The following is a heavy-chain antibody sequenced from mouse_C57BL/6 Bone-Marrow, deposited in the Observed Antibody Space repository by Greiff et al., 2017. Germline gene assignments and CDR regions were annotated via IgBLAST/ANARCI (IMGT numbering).Heavy chain of an antibody. J-gene: IGHJ3*01. D-gene: IGHD1-1*01. Sequence: QVQLKESGPGILQPSQTLSLTCSFSGFSLSTFGMGVGWIRQPSGKGLEWLAHIWWDDDKYYNPALKSRLTISKDTSKNQVFLKIANVDTADTATYYCARPHYGSSLEFAYWGQGTLVTVSA. V-gene: IGHV8-8*01. CDR1: GFSLSTFGMG. CDR2: IWWDDDK. CDR3: ARPHYGSSLEFAY.